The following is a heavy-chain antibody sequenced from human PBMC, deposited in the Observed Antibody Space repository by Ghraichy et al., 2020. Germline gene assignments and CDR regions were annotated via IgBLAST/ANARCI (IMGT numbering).Heavy chain of an antibody. CDR2: IYTSGST. V-gene: IGHV4-4*07. D-gene: IGHD6-13*01. Sequence: SQTLSLTCTVSGGSISSYYWSWIRQPAGKGLEWIGRIYTSGSTNYNPSLKSRVTMSVDTSKNQFSLKLSSVTAADTAVYYCARGGAIDSRSWYGSPPDYYYGMDVWGQGTTVTVSS. J-gene: IGHJ6*02. CDR3: ARGGAIDSRSWYGSPPDYYYGMDV. CDR1: GGSISSYY.